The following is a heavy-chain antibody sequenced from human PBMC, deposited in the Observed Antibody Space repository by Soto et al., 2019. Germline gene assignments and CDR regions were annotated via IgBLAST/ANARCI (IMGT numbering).Heavy chain of an antibody. CDR2: IKQDGSEK. D-gene: IGHD3-22*01. Sequence: EVQLVASGGGLVQPGGSLRLSCAASGFTFSSYWMSWVRQAPGKGLEWVANIKQDGSEKYYVDSVKGRFTISRDNAKNSLYLPMNSLRDEDTAVYYCARQRSGYFRYFDYCGQGTMVTVAA. CDR3: ARQRSGYFRYFDY. CDR1: GFTFSSYW. V-gene: IGHV3-7*05. J-gene: IGHJ4*02.